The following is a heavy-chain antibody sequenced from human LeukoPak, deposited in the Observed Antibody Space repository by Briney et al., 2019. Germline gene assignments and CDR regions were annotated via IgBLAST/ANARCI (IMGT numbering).Heavy chain of an antibody. Sequence: SETLSLTCAVYGGSFSGYYWSWIRQPPGKGLEWIGEINHSGSTNYNPSLKSRVTISVGTSKNQFSLKLSSVTAADTAVYYCARGQVRDKGDYWGQGTLVTVSS. J-gene: IGHJ4*02. CDR3: ARGQVRDKGDY. CDR2: INHSGST. V-gene: IGHV4-34*01. D-gene: IGHD2-15*01. CDR1: GGSFSGYY.